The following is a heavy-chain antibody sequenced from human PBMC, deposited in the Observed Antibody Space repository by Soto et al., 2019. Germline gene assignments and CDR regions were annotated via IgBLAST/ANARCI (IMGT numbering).Heavy chain of an antibody. J-gene: IGHJ3*02. Sequence: GGSLRLSCAASGFTFSSYSMNWVRQAPGKGLEWVSSISSSSSYIYYADSVKGRFTISRDNAKNSLYLQMNSLRAEDTAVYYCARKWVVDIVATIEAFDIWGQGTMVTVSS. D-gene: IGHD5-12*01. V-gene: IGHV3-21*01. CDR3: ARKWVVDIVATIEAFDI. CDR1: GFTFSSYS. CDR2: ISSSSSYI.